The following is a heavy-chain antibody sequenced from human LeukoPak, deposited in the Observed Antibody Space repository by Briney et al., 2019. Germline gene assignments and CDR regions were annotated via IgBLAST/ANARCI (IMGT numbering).Heavy chain of an antibody. CDR1: GFTFSSYA. D-gene: IGHD1-26*01. Sequence: QPGGSLRLSCAASGFTFSSYAMHWVRQAPGKGLEYVSAISSNGGSTYYANSVKGRFTISRDNSKNTLYLQMNSLRAEDTAVYYCAKDAVGAGDYYYYYMDVWGKGTTVTVSS. CDR3: AKDAVGAGDYYYYYMDV. J-gene: IGHJ6*03. CDR2: ISSNGGST. V-gene: IGHV3-64*01.